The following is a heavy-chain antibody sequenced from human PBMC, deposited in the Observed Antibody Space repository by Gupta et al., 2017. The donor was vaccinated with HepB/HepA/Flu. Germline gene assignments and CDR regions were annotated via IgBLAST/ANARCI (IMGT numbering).Heavy chain of an antibody. D-gene: IGHD1-26*01. CDR3: ARSGGGSYPDAFDI. CDR2: ISSSSSYI. V-gene: IGHV3-21*01. CDR1: GFTFSSYS. J-gene: IGHJ3*02. Sequence: EVQLVESGGGLVKPGGSLRLSCAASGFTFSSYSMNWVRQAPGKGLEWVSSISSSSSYIYYADSVKGRFTISRDNAKNSLYLQMNSLRAEDTAVYYCARSGGGSYPDAFDIWGQGTMVTVSS.